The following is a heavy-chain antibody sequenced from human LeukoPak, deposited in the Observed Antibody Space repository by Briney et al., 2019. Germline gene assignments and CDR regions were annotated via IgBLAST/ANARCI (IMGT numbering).Heavy chain of an antibody. V-gene: IGHV3-74*01. J-gene: IGHJ4*02. CDR3: AKSQGYSQGFDY. Sequence: GGSLRLSCAASGFTFSSYWMHWVRQAPGKGLVWVSRINSDGSSTRYADSVKGRFTISRDNTKNTLYLQMNNLRTEDTAVYYCAKSQGYSQGFDYWGQGTLVTVSS. CDR2: INSDGSST. CDR1: GFTFSSYW. D-gene: IGHD5-18*01.